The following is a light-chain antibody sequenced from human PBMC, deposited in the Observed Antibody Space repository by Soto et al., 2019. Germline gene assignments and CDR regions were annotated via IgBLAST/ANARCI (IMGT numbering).Light chain of an antibody. Sequence: DIPMTQSPSTLSGSVGDRVTITCRASQTISSWLAWYQQKPGKAPKLLIYKASTLKSGVPSRLSGSGSGTEFTLTISSLQPDQFATYYCQHYNCHSPPCGQGTNVDLK. J-gene: IGKJ1*01. CDR3: QHYNCHSPP. CDR1: QTISSW. V-gene: IGKV1-5*03. CDR2: KAS.